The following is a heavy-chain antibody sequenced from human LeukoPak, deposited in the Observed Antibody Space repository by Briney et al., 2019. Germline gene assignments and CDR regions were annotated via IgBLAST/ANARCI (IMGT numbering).Heavy chain of an antibody. CDR1: GFTFSSYS. Sequence: GGSLRLSCAASGFTFSSYSMNWVRQAPGKGLEWVSPISSSSSYIYYADSVKGRFTISRDNSKNTLYLQMNSLRAEDTAVYYCAKGHRITIFGVVKRSYYFDYWGQGTLVTVSS. D-gene: IGHD3-3*01. CDR2: ISSSSSYI. J-gene: IGHJ4*02. CDR3: AKGHRITIFGVVKRSYYFDY. V-gene: IGHV3-21*04.